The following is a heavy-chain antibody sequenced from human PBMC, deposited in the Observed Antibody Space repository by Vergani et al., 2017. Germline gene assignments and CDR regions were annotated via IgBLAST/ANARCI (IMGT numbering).Heavy chain of an antibody. Sequence: EVQLVESGGGLVQPGGSLRLSCAASGFTVSSNYMSWVRQAPGKGLEWVSVIYSGGSTYYADSVKGRFTISRDNSKNTLYLQMNSLRAEDTAVYYCARSLTTVTSRGTDDDYYGMDVWGQGTTVTVSS. CDR1: GFTVSSNY. CDR2: IYSGGST. CDR3: ARSLTTVTSRGTDDDYYGMDV. J-gene: IGHJ6*02. D-gene: IGHD4-17*01. V-gene: IGHV3-66*02.